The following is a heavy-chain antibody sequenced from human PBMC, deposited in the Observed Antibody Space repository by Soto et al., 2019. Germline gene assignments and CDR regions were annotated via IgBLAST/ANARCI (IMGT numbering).Heavy chain of an antibody. CDR1: GGSISSSSYY. V-gene: IGHV4-39*01. CDR3: ARHVNYYGSDSRLYDYGMDV. CDR2: IYYSGST. J-gene: IGHJ6*02. D-gene: IGHD3-10*01. Sequence: PSETLSLTCTVSGGSISSSSYYWGWIRQPPGKGLEWIGSIYYSGSTYYNPSLKSRVTIAVDTSKSQFSLKLSSVTAADTAVYYCARHVNYYGSDSRLYDYGMDVWGQGTTVTVSS.